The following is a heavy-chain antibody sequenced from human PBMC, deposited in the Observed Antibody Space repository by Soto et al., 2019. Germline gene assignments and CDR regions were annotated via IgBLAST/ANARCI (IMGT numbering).Heavy chain of an antibody. Sequence: ASVKVSCKASGYTFTSYDINWVRQATGQGLEWMGWMNPNSGNTGYAQKFQGRVTMTRDTSISTAYMELSSLRSEDTAVYYCARVVVVAATRAFDIWGQGTMVTVSS. V-gene: IGHV1-8*01. CDR3: ARVVVVAATRAFDI. CDR2: MNPNSGNT. J-gene: IGHJ3*02. D-gene: IGHD2-15*01. CDR1: GYTFTSYD.